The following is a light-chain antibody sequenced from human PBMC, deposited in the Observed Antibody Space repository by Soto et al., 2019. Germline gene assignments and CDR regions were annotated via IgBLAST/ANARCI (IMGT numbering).Light chain of an antibody. J-gene: IGKJ1*01. CDR2: GAS. CDR3: QQYGNSPPWT. Sequence: DIVLTQSPGTLSLSPGERATLSCRASQSVSSAYLAWYQQKPGQAPSLLIYGASTRATGIPDRFSGSGSGTDFTLTISRLEPDDLAVYYCQQYGNSPPWTFGQGTKVEIK. V-gene: IGKV3-20*01. CDR1: QSVSSAY.